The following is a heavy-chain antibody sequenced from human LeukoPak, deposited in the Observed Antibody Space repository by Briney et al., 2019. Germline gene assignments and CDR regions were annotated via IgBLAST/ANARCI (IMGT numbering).Heavy chain of an antibody. Sequence: KTGGSLRLSCAASGFTFTDYSMTGVRQAPGKGLEWVSSISTVSTYKFYSDSVKGRFTISRDNAKNILYLQMSSLSAEDTGVYYCARDGSGFYLYYYMDVWGRGTPVTVSS. CDR3: ARDGSGFYLYYYMDV. CDR1: GFTFTDYS. CDR2: ISTVSTYK. V-gene: IGHV3-21*01. J-gene: IGHJ6*03. D-gene: IGHD6-25*01.